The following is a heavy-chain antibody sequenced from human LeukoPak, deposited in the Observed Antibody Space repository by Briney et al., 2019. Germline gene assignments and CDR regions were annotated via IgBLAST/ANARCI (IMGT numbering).Heavy chain of an antibody. D-gene: IGHD4-17*01. Sequence: ASVKVSCKASGYTFTGYYMHWVRQAPGQGLEWMGWINPNSGGTNYAQKFKGRVTMTRDTSISTAYMELSRLRSDDTAVYYCARARRTVTTPFDYWGQGTMVTVSS. CDR3: ARARRTVTTPFDY. CDR2: INPNSGGT. V-gene: IGHV1-2*02. CDR1: GYTFTGYY. J-gene: IGHJ4*02.